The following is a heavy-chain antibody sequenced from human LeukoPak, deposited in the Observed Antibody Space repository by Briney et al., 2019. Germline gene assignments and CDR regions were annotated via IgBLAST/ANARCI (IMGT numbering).Heavy chain of an antibody. J-gene: IGHJ6*04. CDR3: ARSAVVVPAAMHYYYGMDV. Sequence: SETLSLTCAVYGGSFSGYYWSWIRRPPGKGLEWIGEINHSGSTNYNPSLRSRVTISVDTSKNQFSLKLSSVTAADTAVYYCARSAVVVPAAMHYYYGMDVWGKGTTVTVSS. CDR2: INHSGST. D-gene: IGHD2-2*01. V-gene: IGHV4-34*01. CDR1: GGSFSGYY.